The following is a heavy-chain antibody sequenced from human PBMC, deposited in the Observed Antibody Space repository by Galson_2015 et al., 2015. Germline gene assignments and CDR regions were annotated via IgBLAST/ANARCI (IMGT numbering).Heavy chain of an antibody. J-gene: IGHJ6*02. CDR3: AKDRISGSYFYYYYGMDV. CDR2: ISYDGSNK. Sequence: SLRLSCAASGFTFSSYGMHWVRQAPGKGLEWVAVISYDGSNKYYADSVKGRFTISRDNSKNTLYLQMNSLRAEDTAVYYCAKDRISGSYFYYYYGMDVWGQGTTVTVSS. CDR1: GFTFSSYG. V-gene: IGHV3-30*18. D-gene: IGHD1-26*01.